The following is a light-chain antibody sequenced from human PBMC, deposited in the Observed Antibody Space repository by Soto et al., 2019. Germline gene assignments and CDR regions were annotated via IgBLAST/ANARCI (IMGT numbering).Light chain of an antibody. CDR1: SSDIGAGYH. Sequence: QSVLTQPPSVSGAPGQRVTISCTGSSSDIGAGYHVHWYQQLPGTAPKLLINNNTNRPSGVPDRFSGSRSGASASLAITGLHTEDEADYYCQSYDGSLRGSVFGTGTKLTVL. J-gene: IGLJ1*01. V-gene: IGLV1-40*01. CDR3: QSYDGSLRGSV. CDR2: NNT.